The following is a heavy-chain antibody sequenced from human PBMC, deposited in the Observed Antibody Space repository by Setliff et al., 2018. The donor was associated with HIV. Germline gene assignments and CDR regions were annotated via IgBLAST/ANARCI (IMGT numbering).Heavy chain of an antibody. CDR3: ARQTAITMIVVVIGRYFDY. CDR2: INHSGST. V-gene: IGHV4-34*01. J-gene: IGHJ4*02. D-gene: IGHD3-22*01. Sequence: SETLSLTCTVSGGSFSRYYWSWIRQPPGKGLEWIGEINHSGSTNYNPSLKSRVTISVDTSKNQFSLKLSSVTAADTAVYYCARQTAITMIVVVIGRYFDYWGQGTLVTVSS. CDR1: GGSFSRYY.